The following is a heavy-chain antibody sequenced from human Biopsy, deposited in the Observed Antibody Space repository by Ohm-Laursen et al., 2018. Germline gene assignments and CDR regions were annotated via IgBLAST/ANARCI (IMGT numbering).Heavy chain of an antibody. CDR3: AADINVWNVNY. J-gene: IGHJ4*02. Sequence: ASVKVSCKISGYSLTELSMHWVRQAPGQGLEWMGGFAPENGGIVYSQKFQGRVTMTEDTSTSTAYMEVWRLRSDDTAVYYCAADINVWNVNYWGQGTQVIVSS. D-gene: IGHD1-1*01. CDR1: GYSLTELS. V-gene: IGHV1-24*01. CDR2: FAPENGGI.